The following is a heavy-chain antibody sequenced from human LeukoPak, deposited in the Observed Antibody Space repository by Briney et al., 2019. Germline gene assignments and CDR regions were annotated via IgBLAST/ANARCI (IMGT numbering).Heavy chain of an antibody. D-gene: IGHD3-10*01. Sequence: GGSLRLSCAASGFTFSSYGMHWVRQAPGKGLEWVAVISYDGSNKYYADSVKGRFTISRDNSKNTLYLQMNSLRAEDMAVYYCAKDRRSGLLWFGELFSYFDYWGQGTLVTVSS. CDR3: AKDRRSGLLWFGELFSYFDY. CDR1: GFTFSSYG. J-gene: IGHJ4*02. CDR2: ISYDGSNK. V-gene: IGHV3-30*18.